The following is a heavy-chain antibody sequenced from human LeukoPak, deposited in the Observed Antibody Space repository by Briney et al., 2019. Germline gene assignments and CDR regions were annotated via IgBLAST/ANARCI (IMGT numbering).Heavy chain of an antibody. CDR1: GYTFTSYD. J-gene: IGHJ4*02. V-gene: IGHV1-2*02. CDR2: INPNSGGT. D-gene: IGHD3-22*01. CDR3: ARSKRYYDSSNYYNY. Sequence: ASVRVSCKASGYTFTSYDINWVRQATGQGLEWMGWINPNSGGTNYAQKFQGRVTMTRDTPISTAYMELSRLRSDDTAVYYCARSKRYYDSSNYYNYWGQGTLVTVSS.